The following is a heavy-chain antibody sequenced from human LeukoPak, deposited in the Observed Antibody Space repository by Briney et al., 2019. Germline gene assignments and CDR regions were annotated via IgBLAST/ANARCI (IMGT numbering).Heavy chain of an antibody. D-gene: IGHD3-10*01. J-gene: IGHJ4*02. CDR1: GGSFSGYY. CDR2: INHSGST. Sequence: SETLSLTCAVYGGSFSGYYWSWIRQPPGKGLEWIGEINHSGSTNYNPSLKSRVTISVDTSKNQFSLKLSSVTAADTAVYYCARGRGPYYYGSESYRYFDYWGQGTLVTVSS. V-gene: IGHV4-34*01. CDR3: ARGRGPYYYGSESYRYFDY.